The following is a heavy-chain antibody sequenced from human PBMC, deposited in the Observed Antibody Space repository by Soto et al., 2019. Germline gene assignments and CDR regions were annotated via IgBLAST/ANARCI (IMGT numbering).Heavy chain of an antibody. Sequence: EVQLLESGGGLVQPGGSLRLSCAASGFTFSSYAMRWVRQAPGKGLEWVSTISGSGGNAYYADSVKGRFSISRDNSKNTLRLQMNSLRADDTAVYYCAKDGASWSYPPYYYFGMDVWGQGTTVTVSS. CDR2: ISGSGGNA. D-gene: IGHD1-26*01. CDR1: GFTFSSYA. V-gene: IGHV3-23*01. CDR3: AKDGASWSYPPYYYFGMDV. J-gene: IGHJ6*02.